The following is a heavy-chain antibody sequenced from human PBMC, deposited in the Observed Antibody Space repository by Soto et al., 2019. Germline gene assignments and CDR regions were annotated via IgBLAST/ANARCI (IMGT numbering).Heavy chain of an antibody. V-gene: IGHV5-10-1*01. CDR2: IDPTDSCT. Sequence: GESLKISCKASGYSFTRQWISWVRQMPGKGLEWMGRIDPTDSCTNYSPSFQGHVTILVDKSSSTAYVHWSSLKASDTAMYYGATPLPPSASSCFSWFDPWGQGTLVTVSS. CDR3: ATPLPPSASSCFSWFDP. CDR1: GYSFTRQW. D-gene: IGHD1-26*01. J-gene: IGHJ5*02.